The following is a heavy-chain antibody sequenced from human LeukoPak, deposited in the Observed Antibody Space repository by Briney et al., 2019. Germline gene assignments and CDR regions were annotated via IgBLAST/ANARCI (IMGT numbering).Heavy chain of an antibody. CDR2: IYTSGST. Sequence: PSETLSLTCTVSGGSISSYYWGWIRQPAGKGLEWIGRIYTSGSTNYHPSLKSRVTMSVDTSKKQFSLKLSSVTAADTAVYYCARDRDWVSDYWGQGTLVTVSS. V-gene: IGHV4-4*07. D-gene: IGHD3/OR15-3a*01. J-gene: IGHJ4*02. CDR3: ARDRDWVSDY. CDR1: GGSISSYY.